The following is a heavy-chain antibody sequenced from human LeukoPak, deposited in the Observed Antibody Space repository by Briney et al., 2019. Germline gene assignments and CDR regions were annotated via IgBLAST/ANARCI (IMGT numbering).Heavy chain of an antibody. CDR2: INHSGST. Sequence: SETLSLTCAVCGGSFSGYYWSWIRQPPGKGLEWIGEINHSGSTNYNPSLKSRVTISVDTSKNQFSLKLSSVTAADTAVYYCARSPDLDSSGYSAFDIWGQGTMVTVSS. J-gene: IGHJ3*02. CDR3: ARSPDLDSSGYSAFDI. D-gene: IGHD3-22*01. CDR1: GGSFSGYY. V-gene: IGHV4-34*01.